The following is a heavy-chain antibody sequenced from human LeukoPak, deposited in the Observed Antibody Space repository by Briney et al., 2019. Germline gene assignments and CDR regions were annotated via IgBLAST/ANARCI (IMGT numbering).Heavy chain of an antibody. Sequence: SETLSLTCAVSGYSISSGYYWGWIRQPPGKGLEWIGSIYHSGSPYYNPSLKSRVTISVDTSKNQFSLKLSSVTAADTAVYYCARIRSDWFDPWGQGTLVTVSS. V-gene: IGHV4-38-2*01. CDR2: IYHSGSP. CDR1: GYSISSGYY. CDR3: ARIRSDWFDP. J-gene: IGHJ5*02.